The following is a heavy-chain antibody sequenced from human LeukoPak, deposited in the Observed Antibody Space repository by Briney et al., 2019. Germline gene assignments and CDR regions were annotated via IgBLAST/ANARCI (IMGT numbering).Heavy chain of an antibody. J-gene: IGHJ4*02. CDR3: ARVGSDTAMAD. V-gene: IGHV4-59*02. CDR1: GGSVSNYY. Sequence: SETLSLTCTVSGGSVSNYYWSWIRQSPGKGLEWIGYIYYTETSYNPSLKSRVTISADTSKNQFSLKLYSVTAADTAVYYCARVGSDTAMADWGQGTLVTVPS. D-gene: IGHD5-18*01. CDR2: IYYTET.